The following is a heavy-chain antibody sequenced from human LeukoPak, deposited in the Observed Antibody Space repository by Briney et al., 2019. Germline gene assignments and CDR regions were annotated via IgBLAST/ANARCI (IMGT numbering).Heavy chain of an antibody. D-gene: IGHD3-22*01. V-gene: IGHV3-33*01. CDR3: ARFTGDDSSGFYDY. Sequence: GGSLRLSCAASRFTFSSRGMHWVRQAPGKGLEWVAVIWNDGSKEYYADSVKGRFTISRDNSENTLHLQMNSLRAEDTAVYYCARFTGDDSSGFYDYWGQGTLVTVSS. J-gene: IGHJ4*02. CDR1: RFTFSSRG. CDR2: IWNDGSKE.